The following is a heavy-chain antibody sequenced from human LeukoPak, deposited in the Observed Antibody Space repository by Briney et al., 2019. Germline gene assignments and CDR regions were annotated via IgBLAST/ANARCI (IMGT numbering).Heavy chain of an antibody. CDR3: ASLRFLEWSPDGMDV. J-gene: IGHJ6*02. V-gene: IGHV3-66*02. CDR1: GFTVSSNY. CDR2: IYSGGGT. Sequence: GSLRLSCAASGFTVSSNYMSWVRQAPGKGLEWVSVIYSGGGTYYADSVKGRFTISRDNSKNTLYLQMNSLRAEDTAVYYCASLRFLEWSPDGMDVWGQGTTVTVSS. D-gene: IGHD3-3*01.